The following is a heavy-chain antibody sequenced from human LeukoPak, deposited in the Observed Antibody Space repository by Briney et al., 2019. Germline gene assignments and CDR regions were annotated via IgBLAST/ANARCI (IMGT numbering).Heavy chain of an antibody. J-gene: IGHJ4*02. CDR2: IDYSWSS. Sequence: WETLCLTCTVSGDSINSSDYYWAWIRQPPGEELEWIVTIDYSWSSYSKSVLSRRPTTCVNSSKNLYSLKMISVTAADTGVYYCARHGNWDPFDYWGQGALVTVSS. CDR3: ARHGNWDPFDY. D-gene: IGHD7-27*01. V-gene: IGHV4-39*01. CDR1: GDSINSSDYY.